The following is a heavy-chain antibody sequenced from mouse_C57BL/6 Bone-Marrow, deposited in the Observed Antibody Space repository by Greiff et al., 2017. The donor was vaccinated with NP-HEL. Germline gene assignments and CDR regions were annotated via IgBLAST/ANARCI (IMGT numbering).Heavy chain of an antibody. CDR1: GYTFTSYW. J-gene: IGHJ1*03. CDR2: IDPSDSYT. D-gene: IGHD1-1*01. CDR3: AKEGYYYYGSSYGYFDV. Sequence: VQLQQPGAELVRPGTSVKLSCMASGYTFTSYWMHWVKQRPGQGLEWIGVIDPSDSYTNYNQKFKGKATLTVDTSSSTAYMQLSSLTSEDSAVYYCAKEGYYYYGSSYGYFDVWGTGTTVTVSS. V-gene: IGHV1-59*01.